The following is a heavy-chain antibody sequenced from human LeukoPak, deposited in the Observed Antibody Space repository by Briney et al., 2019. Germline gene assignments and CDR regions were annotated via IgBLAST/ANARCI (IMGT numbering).Heavy chain of an antibody. Sequence: SETLSLTCTVSGGSISSYYVSWIRQPPGKGLEWIGYISYTGSTDYNPSLKSRVTISVDMSKNQFSLKVSSVTAADMAVYYCARGSVYFDSWGQGTLVTVSS. J-gene: IGHJ4*02. CDR3: ARGSVYFDS. V-gene: IGHV4-59*01. CDR1: GGSISSYY. CDR2: ISYTGST.